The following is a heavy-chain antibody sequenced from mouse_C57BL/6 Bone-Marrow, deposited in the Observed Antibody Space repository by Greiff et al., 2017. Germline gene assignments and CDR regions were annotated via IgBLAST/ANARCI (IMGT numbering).Heavy chain of an antibody. J-gene: IGHJ2*01. CDR3: ARFGDDGYLFDY. V-gene: IGHV1-19*01. CDR2: INPYNGGT. D-gene: IGHD2-3*01. CDR1: GYTFTDYY. Sequence: EVQLQQSGPVLVKPGASVKMSCKASGYTFTDYYMNWVKQSHGKSLEWIGVINPYNGGTSYNQKFKGKATLTVDKSSSTAYMELNSLTSEDSAVYYCARFGDDGYLFDYWGQGTTLTVAS.